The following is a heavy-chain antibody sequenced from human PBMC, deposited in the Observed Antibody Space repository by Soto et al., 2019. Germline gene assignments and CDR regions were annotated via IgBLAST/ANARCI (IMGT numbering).Heavy chain of an antibody. Sequence: PSETLPLTCTVFGGSISSYYWSWIRQPPGKGLEWIGYIYYSGSTNYNPSLKSRVTISVDTSKNQFSLKLSSVTAADTAVYYCAGTYGDFSFDYWGQGTLVTVS. V-gene: IGHV4-59*08. CDR2: IYYSGST. CDR3: AGTYGDFSFDY. J-gene: IGHJ4*02. CDR1: GGSISSYY. D-gene: IGHD4-17*01.